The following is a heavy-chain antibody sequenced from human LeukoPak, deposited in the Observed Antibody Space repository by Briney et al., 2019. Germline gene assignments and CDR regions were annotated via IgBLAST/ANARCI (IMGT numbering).Heavy chain of an antibody. CDR2: IIPIFGTA. Sequence: ASVKVSCKASGGSFSRYAISWVRQAPGQGLEWMGGIIPIFGTANYAQKFQGRVTITADESTSTAYMELSSLRSEDTAVYYCARNTGYCSSTSCHHPWFDPWGQGTLVTVSS. J-gene: IGHJ5*02. D-gene: IGHD2-2*01. CDR3: ARNTGYCSSTSCHHPWFDP. CDR1: GGSFSRYA. V-gene: IGHV1-69*13.